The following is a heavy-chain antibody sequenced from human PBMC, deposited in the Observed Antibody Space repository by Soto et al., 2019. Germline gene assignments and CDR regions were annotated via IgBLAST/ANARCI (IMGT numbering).Heavy chain of an antibody. CDR1: GYTFTGYY. CDR3: ARYYSSSWYRFVGFLDV. Sequence: WASVNVSCKASGYTFTGYYMHWVRQAPGQGLEWMGWINPNSGGTNYAQKFQGWVTMTRDTSISTAYMEPSRLRSDDTAVYYCARYYSSSWYRFVGFLDVWGQGTTVTVSS. D-gene: IGHD6-13*01. CDR2: INPNSGGT. V-gene: IGHV1-2*04. J-gene: IGHJ6*02.